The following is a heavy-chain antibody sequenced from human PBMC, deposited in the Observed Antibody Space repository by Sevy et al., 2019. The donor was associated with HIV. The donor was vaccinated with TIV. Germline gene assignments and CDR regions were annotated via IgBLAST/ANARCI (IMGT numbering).Heavy chain of an antibody. CDR1: GFTFSTYD. Sequence: GGSLRLSCVASGFTFSTYDMHWVRQVTGKGLEWVSGIGTPTDTYYPDSVKGRFIISRENAKNSLYLQMNSLRAGDTAVYYCARACAAAGGKSGPFDAFDIWGQGTLVTVSS. CDR2: IGTPTDT. J-gene: IGHJ3*02. V-gene: IGHV3-13*01. CDR3: ARACAAAGGKSGPFDAFDI. D-gene: IGHD6-13*01.